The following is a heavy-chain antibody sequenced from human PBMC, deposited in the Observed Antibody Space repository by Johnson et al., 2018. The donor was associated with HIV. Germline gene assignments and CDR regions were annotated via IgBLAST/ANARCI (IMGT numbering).Heavy chain of an antibody. CDR2: ISGGGGST. J-gene: IGHJ3*02. V-gene: IGHV3-23*04. D-gene: IGHD2-21*02. CDR3: ARGTVCGGDCYSRAFDI. CDR1: GFTFSTYA. Sequence: VQLVESGGGLVQPGGSLRLSCAASGFTFSTYAMSWVRQAPGRGLEWVSAISGGGGSTYYADSVKGRFTISRDNSKNTLYLQMGSLRAEDMAVYYCARGTVCGGDCYSRAFDIWGQGTMVTVSS.